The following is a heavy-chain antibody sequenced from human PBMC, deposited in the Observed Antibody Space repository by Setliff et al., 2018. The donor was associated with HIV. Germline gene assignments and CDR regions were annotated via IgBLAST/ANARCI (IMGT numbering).Heavy chain of an antibody. D-gene: IGHD5-12*01. J-gene: IGHJ4*02. CDR3: ARSRGTQQEEYYFDY. CDR1: GDSISDTTYY. V-gene: IGHV4-39*01. Sequence: SETLSLTCSVSGDSISDTTYYWGWIRQPPGKGLEWIGNIYHSGSTLYKPSLKSRVTMSVDTPKNQFSLKLSSVTAADTAVYYCARSRGTQQEEYYFDYWGPGTLVTVSS. CDR2: IYHSGST.